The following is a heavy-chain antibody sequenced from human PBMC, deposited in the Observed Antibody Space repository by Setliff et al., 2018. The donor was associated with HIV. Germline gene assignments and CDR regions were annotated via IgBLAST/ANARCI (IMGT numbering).Heavy chain of an antibody. CDR2: ITNTGSST. J-gene: IGHJ4*02. V-gene: IGHV3-11*04. D-gene: IGHD4-17*01. CDR3: MYGGRTATTH. Sequence: GGSLRLSCAVSGLTFSNAYITWVRQAPGKGLEWISHITNTGSSTNYADSVKGRFTISRDNAKYSLYLQMNTLRVEDTAVYYCMYGGRTATTHWGQGTLVTVSS. CDR1: GLTFSNAY.